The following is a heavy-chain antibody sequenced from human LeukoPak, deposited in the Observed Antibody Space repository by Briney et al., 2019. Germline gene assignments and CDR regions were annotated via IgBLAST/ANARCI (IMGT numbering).Heavy chain of an antibody. V-gene: IGHV3-23*01. D-gene: IGHD3-16*01. CDR2: ISGSGYYT. CDR3: AKDGSWGDYQFYFYMDV. J-gene: IGHJ6*03. CDR1: GFTFGSFA. Sequence: GGSPRLSCEASGFTFGSFAMSWVRQAPGKGLEWVSGISGSGYYTYYVQSVKGRFTISRDNSKNTLYIELNSLRAEDTARYFCAKDGSWGDYQFYFYMDVWGKGTTVTVSS.